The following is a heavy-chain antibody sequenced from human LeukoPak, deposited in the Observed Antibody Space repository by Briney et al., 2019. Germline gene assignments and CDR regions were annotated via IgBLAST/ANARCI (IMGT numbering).Heavy chain of an antibody. Sequence: PSETLSLTCTVPDGSISNSFWNWVRQPPGKGLEWIAYIHTSGSTNYIPAFKSRVTLSVDTSKSQFSLRLNSVTASDTAVYYCANSYDGKIVPFDNWGQGTLVTVSS. CDR1: DGSISNSF. D-gene: IGHD4-23*01. V-gene: IGHV4-4*09. CDR2: IHTSGST. CDR3: ANSYDGKIVPFDN. J-gene: IGHJ4*02.